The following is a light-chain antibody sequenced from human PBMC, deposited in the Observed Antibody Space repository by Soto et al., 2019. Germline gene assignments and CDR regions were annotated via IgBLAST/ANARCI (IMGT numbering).Light chain of an antibody. CDR1: QSVSSVY. V-gene: IGKV3-20*01. J-gene: IGKJ2*01. CDR3: QRYDISPFP. CDR2: GAS. Sequence: ESVLRQSPDTLSLSPRKRATLSCRASQSVSSVYLAWYQQKPGQAPRLLIYGASSRATGIPDRFSGSGSGTDFTLTISRLAPEDFAVYHCQRYDISPFPFGQGTKLEIK.